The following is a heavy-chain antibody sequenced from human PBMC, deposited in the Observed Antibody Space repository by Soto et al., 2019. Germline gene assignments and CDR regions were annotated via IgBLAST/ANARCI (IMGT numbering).Heavy chain of an antibody. J-gene: IGHJ4*02. V-gene: IGHV3-30-3*01. Sequence: QVQLVESGGGVVQPGRSLRLSCAASGFTFSSYAMHWVRQAPGKGLEWVAVISYDGSNKYYADSVKGRFTISRDNSKNTLYLQMNSLRAEDTAVYYCARGRQATGRVRGIGSSSGLYYWGQGTLVTVSS. CDR3: ARGRQATGRVRGIGSSSGLYY. CDR2: ISYDGSNK. D-gene: IGHD6-6*01. CDR1: GFTFSSYA.